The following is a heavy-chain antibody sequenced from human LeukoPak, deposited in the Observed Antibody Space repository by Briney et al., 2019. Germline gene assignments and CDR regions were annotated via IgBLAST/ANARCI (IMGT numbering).Heavy chain of an antibody. CDR2: IRSKANSYAT. V-gene: IGHV3-73*01. J-gene: IGHJ4*02. Sequence: GGSLRLSCTASGFTFSGSAIHWVRQASGKGLEWVGRIRSKANSYATAYAASVKGRFTISRDDSKNTAYLQMNGLKTEDTAVYYCTSHRYYYDSSGYSSDYWGQGTLVTVSS. D-gene: IGHD3-22*01. CDR1: GFTFSGSA. CDR3: TSHRYYYDSSGYSSDY.